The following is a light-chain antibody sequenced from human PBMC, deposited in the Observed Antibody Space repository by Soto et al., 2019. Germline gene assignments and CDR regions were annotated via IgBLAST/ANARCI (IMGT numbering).Light chain of an antibody. V-gene: IGLV2-14*03. CDR2: HVS. J-gene: IGLJ1*01. Sequence: QSALTQPASVSGSPGQSITISCTGTSSDVGGYNYVYWYQQHPGKAPKLMIYHVSNRPSGVSNRFSGSKSGNTASLTISGLQAEDEADYYCSSYASSSTLYVFGAGTKLTVL. CDR1: SSDVGGYNY. CDR3: SSYASSSTLYV.